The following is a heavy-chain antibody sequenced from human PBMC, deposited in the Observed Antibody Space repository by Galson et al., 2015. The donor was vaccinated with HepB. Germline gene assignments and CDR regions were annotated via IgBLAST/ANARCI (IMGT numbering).Heavy chain of an antibody. CDR2: IIPILGIA. J-gene: IGHJ3*02. CDR1: GGTFSSYA. Sequence: SVKVSCKASGGTFSSYAISWVRQAPGQGLEWMGRIIPILGIANYAQKFQGRVTITADKSTSTAYMELSSLRSEDTAVYYCARAEIVVVPAATLHGYSYGYAAFDIWGQGTMVTVPS. CDR3: ARAEIVVVPAATLHGYSYGYAAFDI. V-gene: IGHV1-69*04. D-gene: IGHD2-2*01.